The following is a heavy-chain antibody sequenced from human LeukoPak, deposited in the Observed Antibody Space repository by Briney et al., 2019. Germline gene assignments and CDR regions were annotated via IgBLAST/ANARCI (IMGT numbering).Heavy chain of an antibody. CDR3: ARSPGFDFWSGLNGHDAFDI. D-gene: IGHD3-3*01. Sequence: PGGSLRLSCAASGFTFSSYAMSWVRQAPGKGLEWVAVIYSGGSTYYADSVKGRFTISRDNSKNTLYLQMNSLRAEDTAVYYCARSPGFDFWSGLNGHDAFDIWGQGTMVTVSS. CDR1: GFTFSSYA. J-gene: IGHJ3*02. V-gene: IGHV3-53*01. CDR2: IYSGGST.